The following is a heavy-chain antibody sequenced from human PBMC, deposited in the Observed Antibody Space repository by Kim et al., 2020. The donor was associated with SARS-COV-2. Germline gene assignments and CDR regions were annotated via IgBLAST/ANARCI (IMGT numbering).Heavy chain of an antibody. CDR3: ARTLSNFFVGNWFDS. CDR1: GFTYNNYC. D-gene: IGHD2-21*01. V-gene: IGHV3-7*03. Sequence: GGSLRLSCAASGFTYNNYCMTWVRQAPGKGLEWVANIKEDGSEKYYVDSLKGRFTISRDNAKNSLYLQMNSLRAEDTAVYYCARTLSNFFVGNWFDSWGQGTLVTVSS. CDR2: IKEDGSEK. J-gene: IGHJ5*01.